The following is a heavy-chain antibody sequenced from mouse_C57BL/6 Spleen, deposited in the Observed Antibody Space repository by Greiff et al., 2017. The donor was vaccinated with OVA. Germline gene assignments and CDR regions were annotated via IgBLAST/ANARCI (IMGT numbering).Heavy chain of an antibody. CDR1: GFTFSSYA. CDR3: TRDRGIVTTRQDYAMDY. J-gene: IGHJ4*01. D-gene: IGHD2-5*01. Sequence: EVQLVESGEGLVKPGGSLKLSCAASGFTFSSYAMSWVRQTPEKRLEWVAYISSGGDYIYYADTVKGRFTISRDNARNTLYLQMSSLKSEDTAMYYCTRDRGIVTTRQDYAMDYWGQGTSVTVSS. V-gene: IGHV5-9-1*02. CDR2: ISSGGDYI.